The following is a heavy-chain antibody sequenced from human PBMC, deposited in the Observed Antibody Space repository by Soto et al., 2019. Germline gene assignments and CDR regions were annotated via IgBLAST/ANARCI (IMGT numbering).Heavy chain of an antibody. CDR3: ARSELERGEVGYYGMDV. CDR2: ISSYNSYNGDT. D-gene: IGHD3-16*01. Sequence: QVQLVQSGADLKKPGASVQVSCKTSGYTFSNYAINWVRQAPGQGLEWMGWISSYNSYNGDTKYARKLQDRLTMTIDTSTATAYMELRSLRSDDTAVYYCARSELERGEVGYYGMDVWGQGTTVTVSS. J-gene: IGHJ6*02. CDR1: GYTFSNYA. V-gene: IGHV1-18*04.